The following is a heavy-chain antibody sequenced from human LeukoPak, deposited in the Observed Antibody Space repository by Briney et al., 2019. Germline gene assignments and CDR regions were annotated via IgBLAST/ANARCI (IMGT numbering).Heavy chain of an antibody. D-gene: IGHD2-21*01. CDR3: AREGGVDY. J-gene: IGHJ4*02. CDR1: GLTFSSYS. CDR2: ISSSSSTI. V-gene: IGHV3-48*01. Sequence: GGSLRLSCAASGLTFSSYSMNWVRQAPGKGLEWVSYISSSSSTIYYADSVKGRFTISRDNAKNSLYLQMNSLRAEDTAVYYCAREGGVDYWGQGTLVTVSS.